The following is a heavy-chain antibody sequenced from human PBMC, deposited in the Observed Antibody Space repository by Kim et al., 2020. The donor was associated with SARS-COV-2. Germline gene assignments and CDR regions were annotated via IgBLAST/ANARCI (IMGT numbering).Heavy chain of an antibody. CDR2: IIPIFGTA. Sequence: SVKVSCKASGGTFSSYAISWVRQAPGQGLEWMGGIIPIFGTANYAQKFQGRVTITADESTSTAYMELSSLRSEDTAVYYCAGLWFRELFPGYYYMDVWGKGTTVPASS. J-gene: IGHJ6*03. CDR3: AGLWFRELFPGYYYMDV. D-gene: IGHD3-10*01. CDR1: GGTFSSYA. V-gene: IGHV1-69*13.